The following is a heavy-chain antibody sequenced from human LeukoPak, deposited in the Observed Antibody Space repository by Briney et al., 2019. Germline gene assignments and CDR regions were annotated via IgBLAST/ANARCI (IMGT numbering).Heavy chain of an antibody. CDR2: IKQDGSEK. Sequence: GGSLRLSCAASGFTFSSYWMSWVRQAPGKGLEWVANIKQDGSEKYYVDSEKGRFTISRDTAKNSLYLQMNSLRAEDTSVYFCARDFYPGEFDYWGQGTLVTVSS. CDR3: ARDFYPGEFDY. J-gene: IGHJ4*02. V-gene: IGHV3-7*01. CDR1: GFTFSSYW. D-gene: IGHD7-27*01.